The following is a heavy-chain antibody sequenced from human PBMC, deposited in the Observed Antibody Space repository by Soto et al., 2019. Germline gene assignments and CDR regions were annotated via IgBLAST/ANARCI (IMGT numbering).Heavy chain of an antibody. D-gene: IGHD4-17*01. CDR3: ARIGLTTALL. J-gene: IGHJ4*02. CDR2: IYYSGST. CDR1: GGSINSGDYY. V-gene: IGHV4-30-4*01. Sequence: SETLSLTCPVSGGSINSGDYYWSWIRQPPGKGLEWIGYIYYSGSTYYNPPLRSRVTISIDTSKNHFFLNLSSVTAADTAVYYCARIGLTTALLWGQGTLVTVSS.